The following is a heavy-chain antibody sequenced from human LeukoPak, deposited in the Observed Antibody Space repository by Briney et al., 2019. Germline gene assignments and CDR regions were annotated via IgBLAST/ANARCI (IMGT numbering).Heavy chain of an antibody. CDR1: GGSISSSSYY. CDR2: IYYSGST. CDR3: ARQVLWFGELPAFDP. D-gene: IGHD3-10*01. V-gene: IGHV4-39*01. Sequence: SETLSLTCTVSGGSISSSSYYWGWLRQPPGKGLEWIGSIYYSGSTYYNPSLKSRVTISVDTSKNQFSLKLSSVTAADTAVYYCARQVLWFGELPAFDPWGQGTLVTVSS. J-gene: IGHJ5*02.